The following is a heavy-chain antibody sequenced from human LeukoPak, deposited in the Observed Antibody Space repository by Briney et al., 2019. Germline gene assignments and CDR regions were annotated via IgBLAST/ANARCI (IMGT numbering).Heavy chain of an antibody. D-gene: IGHD6-13*01. Sequence: GGSLRLSCAASGFTFSDYYMSWIRQAPGKGLEWVSYISSSGSTIYYADSVKGRFTISRDNAKNSLYLQMNSLRAEDTAVYYCAKDVSSWTHYGMDVWGQGTTVTVSS. CDR3: AKDVSSWTHYGMDV. CDR1: GFTFSDYY. V-gene: IGHV3-11*01. J-gene: IGHJ6*02. CDR2: ISSSGSTI.